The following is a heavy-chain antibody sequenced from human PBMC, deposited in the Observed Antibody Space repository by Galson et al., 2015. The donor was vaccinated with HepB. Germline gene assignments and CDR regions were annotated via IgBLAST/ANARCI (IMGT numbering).Heavy chain of an antibody. J-gene: IGHJ4*02. CDR1: GGSLSSSSYY. D-gene: IGHD5-18*01. V-gene: IGHV4-61*02. CDR2: IYTGGST. Sequence: TLSLTCTVSGGSLSSSSYYWSWIRQPAGKGLEWIGRIYTGGSTNYNPSLKSRVTISVDTSKNQFSLKLSSVSAADTAVYYCAGRGYSYGTDTFDYWGQGTLVTVSS. CDR3: AGRGYSYGTDTFDY.